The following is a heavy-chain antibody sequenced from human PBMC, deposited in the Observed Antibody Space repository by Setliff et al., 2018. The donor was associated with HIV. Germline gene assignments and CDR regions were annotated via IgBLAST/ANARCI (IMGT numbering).Heavy chain of an antibody. V-gene: IGHV4-59*12. Sequence: SETLSLTCAVSSGSITGYYWNWIRQPPGKGLEWIGYIYYSGNTNYNPSLKSRVTISVDTSKSQFSLKLSSVTAADTAVYYCAREVVGGYDILTGYYNSFDYWGQGTLVTVSS. J-gene: IGHJ4*02. D-gene: IGHD3-9*01. CDR1: SGSITGYY. CDR2: IYYSGNT. CDR3: AREVVGGYDILTGYYNSFDY.